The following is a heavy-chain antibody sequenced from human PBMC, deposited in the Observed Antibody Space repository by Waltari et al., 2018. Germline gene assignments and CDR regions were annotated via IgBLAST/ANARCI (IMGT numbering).Heavy chain of an antibody. Sequence: EVQLLESGGELVQAGGSLRLSCDISGFRFHSSATNWVRRAPGTGLQWVAAISFSDATFHADSVKGRFTISRDTSKDTVYLQMNSLRADDTAVYYCAKPFYNWDDPLVSWGQGTPVTVSS. D-gene: IGHD1-20*01. CDR2: ISFSDAT. V-gene: IGHV3-23*01. CDR1: GFRFHSSA. CDR3: AKPFYNWDDPLVS. J-gene: IGHJ5*02.